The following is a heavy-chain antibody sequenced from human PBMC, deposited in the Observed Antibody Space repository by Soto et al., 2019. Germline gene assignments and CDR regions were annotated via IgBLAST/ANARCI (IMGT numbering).Heavy chain of an antibody. CDR1: GLTFSNFP. D-gene: IGHD1-26*01. V-gene: IGHV3-30*04. CDR3: AIGGRGSYFYYFDY. J-gene: IGHJ4*02. Sequence: QVQLVESGGGVVQPGRSLTLSCAASGLTFSNFPIHWVRQAPGKGLEWVAGISFDGTKKYYTDSVKGRFTISRDNSENSLYLRMDSLRNDDTAVYYCAIGGRGSYFYYFDYWGQGTLVTVSS. CDR2: ISFDGTKK.